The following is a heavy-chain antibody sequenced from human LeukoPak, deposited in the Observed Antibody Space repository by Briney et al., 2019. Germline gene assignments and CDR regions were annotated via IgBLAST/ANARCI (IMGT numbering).Heavy chain of an antibody. CDR1: GGSFSGYY. V-gene: IGHV4-34*01. Sequence: PSETLSLTCAVYGGSFSGYYWSWIRQPPGKGLEWIGEINHSGSTNYNPSLKSRVTISVDTSKNQFSLKLSSVTAADTAVYYCATTKPIPLAAGHYYYYMDVWGKGTTVTVSS. CDR3: ATTKPIPLAAGHYYYYMDV. CDR2: INHSGST. J-gene: IGHJ6*03. D-gene: IGHD6-13*01.